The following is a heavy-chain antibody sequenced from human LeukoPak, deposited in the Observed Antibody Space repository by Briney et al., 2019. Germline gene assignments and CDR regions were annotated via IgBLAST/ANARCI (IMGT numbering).Heavy chain of an antibody. CDR3: ARRRSSYGDYGY. V-gene: IGHV4-39*01. J-gene: IGHJ4*02. Sequence: SETLSLTCTVSGGSIGSSSHHWGWIRQPPGKGLEWIGSIYYSGSTYYNPSLKSRVTISVDTSKNQFSLKLSSVTAADTAVFYCARRRSSYGDYGYWGQGTLVTVSS. D-gene: IGHD4-17*01. CDR2: IYYSGST. CDR1: GGSIGSSSHH.